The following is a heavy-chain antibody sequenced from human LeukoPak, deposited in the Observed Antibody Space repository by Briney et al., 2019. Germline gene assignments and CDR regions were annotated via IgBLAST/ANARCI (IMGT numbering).Heavy chain of an antibody. CDR3: ARATERITMVRGVLDY. J-gene: IGHJ4*02. D-gene: IGHD3-10*01. V-gene: IGHV3-23*01. Sequence: GGSLRLSCAASGFTLSSYAMSWVRQAPGKGLEWVAATSSSDAGTYHADSVRGRFTISRDNAKNSLYLQMNSLRAEDTAVYYCARATERITMVRGVLDYWGQGTLVTVSS. CDR1: GFTLSSYA. CDR2: TSSSDAGT.